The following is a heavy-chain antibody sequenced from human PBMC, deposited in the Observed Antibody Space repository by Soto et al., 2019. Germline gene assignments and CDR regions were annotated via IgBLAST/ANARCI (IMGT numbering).Heavy chain of an antibody. CDR2: VKQDGSEE. Sequence: PGGSLRLSCAASGYSISTYWMSWVRQAPGKGLEWVANVKQDGSEEYYVDSVKGRFTTSRDNAKNSLYLQMNSLRAEDTAVNYCAALDTAMVKTAGYWGQGTLVTVSS. D-gene: IGHD5-18*01. CDR1: GYSISTYW. V-gene: IGHV3-7*01. CDR3: AALDTAMVKTAGY. J-gene: IGHJ4*02.